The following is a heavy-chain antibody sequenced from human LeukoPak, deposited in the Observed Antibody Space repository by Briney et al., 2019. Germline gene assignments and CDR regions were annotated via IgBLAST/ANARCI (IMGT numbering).Heavy chain of an antibody. D-gene: IGHD3-16*01. Sequence: GRSLRLSCAASGFTFSSYGMHWVRQAPGKGLEWVAVISYDGSNKYYADPVKGRFTISRDNSMNTLYLQMNSLRAEDTAVYYCAKSRGTYYYYYGMDVWGQGTTVTVSS. CDR2: ISYDGSNK. V-gene: IGHV3-30*18. CDR1: GFTFSSYG. CDR3: AKSRGTYYYYYGMDV. J-gene: IGHJ6*02.